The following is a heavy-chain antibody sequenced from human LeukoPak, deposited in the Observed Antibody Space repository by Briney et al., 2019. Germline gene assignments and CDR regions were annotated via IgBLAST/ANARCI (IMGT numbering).Heavy chain of an antibody. V-gene: IGHV4-59*07. CDR2: IYYSGRT. CDR3: ARGNDFWSGYHPYFDN. CDR1: GRSITYYY. Sequence: SDTLSLPCSLCGRSITYYYWTWIRDPPGKGLEYFGYIYYSGRTNYNPSLESRVTISLDSSKHQFSLNLNSVTAADTAMYYCARGNDFWSGYHPYFDNWGQGTLVTVSS. D-gene: IGHD3-3*01. J-gene: IGHJ4*02.